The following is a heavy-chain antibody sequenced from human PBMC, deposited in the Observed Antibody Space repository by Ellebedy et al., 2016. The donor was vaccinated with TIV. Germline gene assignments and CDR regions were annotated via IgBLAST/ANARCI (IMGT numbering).Heavy chain of an antibody. D-gene: IGHD2-21*02. V-gene: IGHV1-24*01. CDR3: GTGDWTFLGMDV. CDR1: GYTLTEVT. J-gene: IGHJ6*02. Sequence: ASVKVSCXVSGYTLTEVTIHWVRQAPGKGLEWMGGIDPEDGKTIYAQKFQGRVTVTEDTFTDTAYLELSSLRSEGSAVYYCGTGDWTFLGMDVWGPGTTVTVSS. CDR2: IDPEDGKT.